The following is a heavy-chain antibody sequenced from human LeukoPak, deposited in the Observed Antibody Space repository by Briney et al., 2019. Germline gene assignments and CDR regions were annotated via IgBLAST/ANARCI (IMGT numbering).Heavy chain of an antibody. CDR1: GGSLSSSSYY. Sequence: SETLSLTCTVSGGSLSSSSYYWSWIRQPPGKGLEWIGEINHSGSTNYNPSLKSRVTISVDTSKNQFSLKLSSVTAADTAVYYCARLLDYWGQGTLVTVSS. CDR2: INHSGST. V-gene: IGHV4-39*07. J-gene: IGHJ4*02. CDR3: ARLLDY.